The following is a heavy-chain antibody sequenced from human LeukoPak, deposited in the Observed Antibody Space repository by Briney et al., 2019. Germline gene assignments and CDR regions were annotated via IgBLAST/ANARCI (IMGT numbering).Heavy chain of an antibody. CDR1: GGSISSYY. V-gene: IGHV4-59*12. CDR3: ARGRDYDSSGYPDY. Sequence: PSETLSLTCTVSGGSISSYYWSWIRQPPGKGLEWIGYIYYSGSTNYNPSLKSRVTISVDRSKNQFSLKLSSVTAADTAVYYCARGRDYDSSGYPDYWGQGTLVTVSS. CDR2: IYYSGST. J-gene: IGHJ4*02. D-gene: IGHD3-22*01.